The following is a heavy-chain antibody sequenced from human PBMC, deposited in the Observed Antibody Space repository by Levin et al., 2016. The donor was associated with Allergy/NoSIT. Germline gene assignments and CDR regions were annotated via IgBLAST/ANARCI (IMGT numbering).Heavy chain of an antibody. V-gene: IGHV1-18*01. CDR3: ARTVEYQLLDYYYYMDV. Sequence: ASVKVSCKASGYTFTSYGISWVRQAPGQGLEWMGWISAYNGNTNYAQKLQGRVTMTTDTSTSTAYMELRSLRSDDTAVYYCARTVEYQLLDYYYYMDVWGKGTTVTVSS. D-gene: IGHD2-2*01. CDR2: ISAYNGNT. CDR1: GYTFTSYG. J-gene: IGHJ6*03.